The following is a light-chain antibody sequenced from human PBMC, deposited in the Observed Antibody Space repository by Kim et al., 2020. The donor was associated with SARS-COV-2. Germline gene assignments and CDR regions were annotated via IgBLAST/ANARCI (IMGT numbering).Light chain of an antibody. V-gene: IGLV7-46*01. CDR2: ETS. CDR1: AGAVTSVHH. Sequence: PGGTASPTYASSAGAVTSVHHPYWFQQKPGQVPGTLNYETSNKPSWTPARFSGALPGGEAAQFHSGAQPEDEADYYCFLYYPVAVVFGGGTQLTVL. J-gene: IGLJ2*01. CDR3: FLYYPVAVV.